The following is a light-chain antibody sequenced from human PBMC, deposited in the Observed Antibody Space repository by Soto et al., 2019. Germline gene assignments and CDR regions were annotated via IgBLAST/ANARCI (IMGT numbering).Light chain of an antibody. Sequence: QPVLTQPPSVSGAPGQRVTISCTGRSSNIGEGYDVHWYQQLPGTAPKLLIYGNSNRPSGFPDRFSGSKSGTSDSLAITGVQAEDEAYYYCQSYDSSLSGPVVFGGGTKLTVL. V-gene: IGLV1-40*01. CDR1: SSNIGEGYD. CDR2: GNS. CDR3: QSYDSSLSGPVV. J-gene: IGLJ2*01.